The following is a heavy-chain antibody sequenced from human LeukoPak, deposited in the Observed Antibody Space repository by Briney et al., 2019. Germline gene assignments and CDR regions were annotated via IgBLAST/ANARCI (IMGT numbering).Heavy chain of an antibody. CDR3: ATGIYCSGGICYSTFIDY. CDR2: IIPIFGTA. Sequence: SVKVSCKASGYTFTSYGISWVRQAPGQKLEWMGGIIPIFGTANYAQKFQGRVTITADKSTSTAYMELSSLRSEDTAVYYCATGIYCSGGICYSTFIDYWGQGTLVTVSS. J-gene: IGHJ4*02. CDR1: GYTFTSYG. V-gene: IGHV1-69*06. D-gene: IGHD2-15*01.